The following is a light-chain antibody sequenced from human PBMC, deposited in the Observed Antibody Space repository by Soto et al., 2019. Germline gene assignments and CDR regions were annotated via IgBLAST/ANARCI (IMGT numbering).Light chain of an antibody. J-gene: IGKJ5*01. CDR2: DAS. V-gene: IGKV1-33*01. CDR1: QTISSW. Sequence: DNQMTPSPSTLSASVGDRVTITCRASQTISSWLAWYQQKPGKAPKLLIYDASNLETGVPSRFSGSGSGTDFTVTISSLQPEDIATYYCQQYDNLPTFGQGTRLEIK. CDR3: QQYDNLPT.